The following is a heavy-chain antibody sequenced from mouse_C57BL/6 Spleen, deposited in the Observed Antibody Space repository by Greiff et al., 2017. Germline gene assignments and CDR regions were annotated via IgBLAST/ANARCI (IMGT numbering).Heavy chain of an antibody. CDR1: GYTFTSYG. J-gene: IGHJ2*01. CDR3: ARAGDYFDY. V-gene: IGHV1-81*01. D-gene: IGHD4-1*01. Sequence: VKLMESGAELARPGASVKLSCKASGYTFTSYGISWVKQRTGQGLEWIGEIYPRSGNTYYNEKFKGKATLTADKSSSTAYMELRSLTSEDSAVYFCARAGDYFDYWGQGTTLTVSS. CDR2: IYPRSGNT.